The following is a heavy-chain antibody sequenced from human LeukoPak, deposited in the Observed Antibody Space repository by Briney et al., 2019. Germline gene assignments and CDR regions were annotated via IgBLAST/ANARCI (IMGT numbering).Heavy chain of an antibody. D-gene: IGHD3-3*01. CDR2: IYYSGRT. V-gene: IGHV4-31*01. Sequence: PSETLSLTCTVSGGTFSSGGYYWSWHRQHQGMGLEWIGYIYYSGRTYYNTSLKSPVAISVNTSKNQFSLQLTSVTAADTSVYYCARASDFWSCHNGFYRWGQRTLVTVSS. J-gene: IGHJ5*02. CDR3: ARASDFWSCHNGFYR. CDR1: GGTFSSGGYY.